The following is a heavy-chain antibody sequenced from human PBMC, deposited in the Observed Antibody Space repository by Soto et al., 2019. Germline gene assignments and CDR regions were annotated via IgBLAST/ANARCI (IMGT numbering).Heavy chain of an antibody. CDR2: ISGSGGST. CDR3: SKRTVGWYFDL. V-gene: IGHV3-23*01. D-gene: IGHD4-17*01. J-gene: IGHJ2*01. CDR1: GFTFSSYA. Sequence: EVQLLESGGGLVQPGGSLRLSCAASGFTFSSYAMNWVRQAPGKGLEWVSVISGSGGSTYYADAVKGRFTISRDNSKNTLYLQMNSLRAEDTAVYYCSKRTVGWYFDLWGRGTLVTVSS.